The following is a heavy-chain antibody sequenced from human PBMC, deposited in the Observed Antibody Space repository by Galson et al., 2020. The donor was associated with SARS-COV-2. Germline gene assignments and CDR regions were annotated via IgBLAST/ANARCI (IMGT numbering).Heavy chain of an antibody. CDR1: GFTFSTYA. V-gene: IGHV3-23*01. J-gene: IGHJ4*02. CDR3: AKGGYSYGYGC. D-gene: IGHD5-18*01. CDR2: IRDNGGST. Sequence: GGSLRLSCAASGFTFSTYAMSWVRQAPGKGLEWVSAIRDNGGSTNYADSVKGRFTISRDNSKNTLYLQMNSLRVEDTAVYYCAKGGYSYGYGCGGQGTLVTVSS.